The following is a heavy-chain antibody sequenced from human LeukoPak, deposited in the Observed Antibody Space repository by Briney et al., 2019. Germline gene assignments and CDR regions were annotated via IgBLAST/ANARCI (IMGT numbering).Heavy chain of an antibody. CDR3: AKFFTGEYVRAFDV. Sequence: GGSLRLSCAASGFTFSSYSMNWVRQAPGKGLEWVSYISSSSSTIYYADSVKGRFTISGDNAKNSLYLQMNSLRAEDTAVYYCAKFFTGEYVRAFDVWGQGTMVTVSS. J-gene: IGHJ3*01. CDR2: ISSSSSTI. CDR1: GFTFSSYS. D-gene: IGHD3-10*02. V-gene: IGHV3-48*01.